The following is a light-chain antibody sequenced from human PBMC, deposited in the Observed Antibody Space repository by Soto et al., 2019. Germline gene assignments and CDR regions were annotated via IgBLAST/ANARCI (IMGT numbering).Light chain of an antibody. V-gene: IGLV2-14*01. J-gene: IGLJ2*01. CDR1: SSDVGGYNY. CDR2: DVS. Sequence: QSALTQPASVSGSPGQSITISCTGTSSDVGGYNYVSWYQQHPGKAPKLMIYDVSNRPSEVSNRFSGSKSGNTASLTISGLQAEDEADYYCSSYTSSSTLGHVVFGGGTKLTVL. CDR3: SSYTSSSTLGHVV.